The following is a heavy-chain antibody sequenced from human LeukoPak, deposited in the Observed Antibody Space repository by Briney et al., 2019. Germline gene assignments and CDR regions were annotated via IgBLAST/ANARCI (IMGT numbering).Heavy chain of an antibody. D-gene: IGHD2-21*01. CDR2: IYYSGST. CDR1: GYSINSGYY. V-gene: IGHV4-38-2*02. CDR3: ARWDDGGGEGIDY. J-gene: IGHJ4*02. Sequence: SETLSLTCTVSGYSINSGYYWGWIRQPPGKGLEWIGSIYYSGSTYYNPSLKSRVTISVDTSKNQFSLKLSSVTAADTAVYYCARWDDGGGEGIDYWGQGTLVTVSS.